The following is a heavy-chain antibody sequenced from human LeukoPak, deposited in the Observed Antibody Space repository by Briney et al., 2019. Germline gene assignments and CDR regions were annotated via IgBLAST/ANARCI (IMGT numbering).Heavy chain of an antibody. V-gene: IGHV3-43*02. J-gene: IGHJ4*02. CDR3: AQDIGDFDVLTAYYGFDH. Sequence: GSLRLSCAASGLTFDDYAVHWVRQAPGKGLEWVSLISADGDKTYYADSVKGRFTISRDDSKTSLYLQMNSLRTEDTALYYCAQDIGDFDVLTAYYGFDHWGPGTLVTVSS. CDR2: ISADGDKT. CDR1: GLTFDDYA. D-gene: IGHD3-9*01.